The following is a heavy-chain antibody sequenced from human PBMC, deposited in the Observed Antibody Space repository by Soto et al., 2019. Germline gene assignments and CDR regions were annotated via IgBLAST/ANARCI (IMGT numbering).Heavy chain of an antibody. CDR3: AKGSDLDSSGLYEIALGDV. V-gene: IGHV3-23*01. D-gene: IGHD6-19*01. Sequence: EVQLLESGGGLVQPGGSLRLSCAASGFTFSSYAMSWVRQAPGKGLEWVSTISGSGGSTYYADSVKGRFTISRDNSKNTMYLQMISLRDEDKSVYYCAKGSDLDSSGLYEIALGDVWGQGTTVTVSS. CDR1: GFTFSSYA. CDR2: ISGSGGST. J-gene: IGHJ6*02.